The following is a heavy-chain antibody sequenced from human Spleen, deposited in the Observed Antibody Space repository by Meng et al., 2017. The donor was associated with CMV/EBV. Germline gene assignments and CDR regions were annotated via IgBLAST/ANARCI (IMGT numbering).Heavy chain of an antibody. V-gene: IGHV3-21*01. CDR2: ISSSGSYI. D-gene: IGHD5-18*01. J-gene: IGHJ4*02. Sequence: GESLKISCAASGFSFSSSSMNWVRQAPGKGLEWVSSISSSGSYIYYGDSVKGRFTISRDNAKSSLYLQMNSLRAEDTAVYYCARAGYSYGYVLHFDYWGQGTLVTVSS. CDR1: GFSFSSSS. CDR3: ARAGYSYGYVLHFDY.